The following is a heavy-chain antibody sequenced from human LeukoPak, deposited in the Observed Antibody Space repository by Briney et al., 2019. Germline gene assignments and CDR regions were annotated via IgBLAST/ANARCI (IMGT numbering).Heavy chain of an antibody. CDR2: INPNSGGT. D-gene: IGHD3-22*01. Sequence: GASVKVSCKASGYTFTGYYMHWVRQAPGQGLEWMGWINPNSGGTNYAQKFQGRVTMTRDTSISTAYMELSRLRSDDTAVYYCARDVSHRLYYDSSGYYILFDSWGQGTLVTVSS. CDR1: GYTFTGYY. CDR3: ARDVSHRLYYDSSGYYILFDS. V-gene: IGHV1-2*02. J-gene: IGHJ4*02.